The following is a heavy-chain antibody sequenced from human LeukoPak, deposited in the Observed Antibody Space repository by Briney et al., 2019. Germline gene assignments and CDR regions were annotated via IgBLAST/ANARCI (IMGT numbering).Heavy chain of an antibody. J-gene: IGHJ3*02. D-gene: IGHD3-22*01. CDR1: GGSISSHY. Sequence: PSETLSLTCTVSGGSISSHYWSWIRLPAGKGLEWIGRIYTSGSTNSNPSLKSRVTMSVDTSKNQFSLMLNSVTAADTAVYYCVRGLYDSITYRAFHISRQGTMVTVSS. CDR2: IYTSGST. V-gene: IGHV4-4*07. CDR3: VRGLYDSITYRAFHI.